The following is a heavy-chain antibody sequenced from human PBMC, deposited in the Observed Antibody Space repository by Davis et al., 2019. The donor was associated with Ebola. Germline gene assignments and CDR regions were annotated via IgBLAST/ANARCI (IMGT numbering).Heavy chain of an antibody. CDR1: GGSFSGNY. J-gene: IGHJ4*02. Sequence: SETLSLTCAVYGGSFSGNYWTWIRQPPGKGLEWIGYIYYSGSTNYNPSLKSRVTISVDTSKNQFSLKLSSVTAADTAVYYCARLTWGEFDYWGQGTLVTVSS. CDR3: ARLTWGEFDY. D-gene: IGHD1-26*01. CDR2: IYYSGST. V-gene: IGHV4-59*01.